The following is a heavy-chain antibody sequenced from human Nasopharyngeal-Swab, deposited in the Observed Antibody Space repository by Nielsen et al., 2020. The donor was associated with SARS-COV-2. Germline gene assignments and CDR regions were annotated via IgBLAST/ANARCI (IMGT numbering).Heavy chain of an antibody. V-gene: IGHV5-51*01. CDR1: GYRFTSYW. CDR3: ARDLGHSSSWYLGYFDL. J-gene: IGHJ2*01. CDR2: IYPGDSDT. Sequence: GESLKISCKGSGYRFTSYWIGWVRQMPGKGLEWMGIIYPGDSDTRYSPSFQGQVTISADKSISTAYLQWSSLKASDTAMYYCARDLGHSSSWYLGYFDLWGRGTLVTVSS. D-gene: IGHD6-13*01.